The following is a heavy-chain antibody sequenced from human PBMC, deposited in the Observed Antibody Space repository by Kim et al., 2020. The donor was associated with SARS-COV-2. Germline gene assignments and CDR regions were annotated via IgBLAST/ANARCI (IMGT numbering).Heavy chain of an antibody. CDR1: GFTFSSYS. D-gene: IGHD2-2*01. CDR2: ISSSSSYI. V-gene: IGHV3-21*01. Sequence: GGSLRLSCAASGFTFSSYSMNWVRQAPGKWLEWVSSISSSSSYIYYADSVKGRFTISRDNAKNSLYLQMNSLRAEDTAVYYCARYSALGGSSDYYYYGMDVWGQGTTVTVSS. CDR3: ARYSALGGSSDYYYYGMDV. J-gene: IGHJ6*02.